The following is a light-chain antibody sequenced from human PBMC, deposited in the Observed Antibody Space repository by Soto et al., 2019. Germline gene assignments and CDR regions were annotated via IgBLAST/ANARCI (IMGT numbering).Light chain of an antibody. Sequence: DIQMTQSPSTLSASVGDRVTITCRASQSISSWLAWYQQKPGKAPKLLIYDASRLESGVPSRFSGSGSGTEFTLTISSLQPDDFATYYCQQYNSYRWTFCQGTKVEIK. CDR3: QQYNSYRWT. CDR2: DAS. J-gene: IGKJ1*01. V-gene: IGKV1-5*01. CDR1: QSISSW.